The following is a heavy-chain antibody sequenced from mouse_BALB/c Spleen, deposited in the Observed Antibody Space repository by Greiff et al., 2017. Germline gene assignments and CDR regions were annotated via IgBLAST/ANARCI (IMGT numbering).Heavy chain of an antibody. D-gene: IGHD1-1*02. CDR2: ISYDGSN. CDR3: AKYGKRAMDY. V-gene: IGHV3-6*02. Sequence: DVQLQESGPGLVKPSQSLSLTCSVTGYSITSCYYWNWIRQFPGNKLEWMGYISYDGSNNYNPSLKNRISITRDTSKNQFFLKLNSVTTEDTATYYCAKYGKRAMDYWGQGTSVTVSS. CDR1: GYSITSCYY. J-gene: IGHJ4*01.